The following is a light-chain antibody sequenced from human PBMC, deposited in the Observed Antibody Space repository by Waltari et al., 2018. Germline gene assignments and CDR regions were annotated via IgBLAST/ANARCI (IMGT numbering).Light chain of an antibody. J-gene: IGKJ1*01. CDR3: QQRDNWPWT. CDR1: QSVSSF. V-gene: IGKV3-11*01. CDR2: DAS. Sequence: DIVLTQSPATVSLSPAERATLSCRTSQSVSSFVAWYHQKPGPPPRLLIADASNRASGISDRITASGSGLDFTLTISSLEPEDVGVYYCQQRDNWPWTFGQGTKVEIK.